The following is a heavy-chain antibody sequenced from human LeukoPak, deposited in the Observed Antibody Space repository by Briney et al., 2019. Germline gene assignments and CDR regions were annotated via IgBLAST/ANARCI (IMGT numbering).Heavy chain of an antibody. CDR1: GYTFTSYG. J-gene: IGHJ2*01. Sequence: GASVKVSCKASGYTFTSYGISWVRQAPGQGLEWMGWISAYNGNTNYAQKHQGRVTMTTDTSTSTAYMELRSLRSDDTAVYYCARNAGKKENWYFDLWGRGTLVTVSS. D-gene: IGHD1-26*01. CDR2: ISAYNGNT. V-gene: IGHV1-18*01. CDR3: ARNAGKKENWYFDL.